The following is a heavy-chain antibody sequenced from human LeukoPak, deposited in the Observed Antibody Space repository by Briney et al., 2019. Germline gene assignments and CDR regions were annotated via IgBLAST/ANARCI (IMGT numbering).Heavy chain of an antibody. J-gene: IGHJ4*02. Sequence: PGESLKISCKGSGYRFTNYWIGWVRQMPGKGLEWMGIINPGDSDTRYSPSFQGQVTISAAKSISTAYLQWSSLKASDTAMYYCARLAGSSWSDFDYWGQGTLVTVSS. CDR1: GYRFTNYW. CDR3: ARLAGSSWSDFDY. V-gene: IGHV5-51*01. D-gene: IGHD6-13*01. CDR2: INPGDSDT.